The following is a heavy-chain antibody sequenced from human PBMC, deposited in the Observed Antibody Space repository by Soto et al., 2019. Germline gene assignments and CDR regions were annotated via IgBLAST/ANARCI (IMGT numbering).Heavy chain of an antibody. J-gene: IGHJ4*02. Sequence: GGSLRLSCAASGFTFSTYAMSWVRQAPGKGLEWVSAIGRNGDSTYYADSVKGRFTISRDNSKNTLYLQMNSLRAEDTAVYYCAREPLYDYVWGSYRVYYFDYWGQGTLVTVSS. CDR1: GFTFSTYA. CDR2: IGRNGDST. V-gene: IGHV3-23*01. D-gene: IGHD3-16*02. CDR3: AREPLYDYVWGSYRVYYFDY.